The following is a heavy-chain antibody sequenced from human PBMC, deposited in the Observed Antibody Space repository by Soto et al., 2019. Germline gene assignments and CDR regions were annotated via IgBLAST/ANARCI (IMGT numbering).Heavy chain of an antibody. J-gene: IGHJ1*01. CDR3: XXXXXXXAXXKXFXX. V-gene: IGHV2-5*02. CDR2: IYWDDDK. Sequence: QITLKESGPTLVKPTQTLTLTCTFSGFSLSTGGVAVGWIRQPPGKALEWLTFIYWDDDKRYSPSLKSRLTITKDTSKKQVVLTXTNMXPVXTXTXYCXXXXXXXAXXKXFXXWGQGTLVTVFS. CDR1: GFSLSTGGVA.